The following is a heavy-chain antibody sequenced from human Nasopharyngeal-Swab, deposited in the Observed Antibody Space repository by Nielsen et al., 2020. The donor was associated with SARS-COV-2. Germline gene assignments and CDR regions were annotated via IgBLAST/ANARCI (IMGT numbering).Heavy chain of an antibody. V-gene: IGHV4-59*11. J-gene: IGHJ5*02. CDR3: AKEGATGWFDP. CDR1: GVSITSQY. CDR2: ISHNSGT. Sequence: SETLSLTCTVSGVSITSQYWSWIRQPPGKGLEWIGYISHNSGTSYNPSLKNRVTMFMDTSKNQFSLRLTSVTAADTAVYYCAKEGATGWFDPWGQGTLVTVSS.